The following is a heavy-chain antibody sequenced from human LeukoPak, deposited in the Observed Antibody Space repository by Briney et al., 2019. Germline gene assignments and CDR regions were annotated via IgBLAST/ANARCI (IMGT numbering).Heavy chain of an antibody. CDR2: ISYDGSTK. Sequence: GGSLRLSCAASGFTFSSYGMHWVRQAPGKGLEWVAVISYDGSTKYYTSSVKGRFTISRDNSKNTLYLQMNSLRAEDTAVYYCAKEGVRGYSYGYGTRNKWFDFWGQGTLVTVSS. D-gene: IGHD5-18*01. CDR1: GFTFSSYG. CDR3: AKEGVRGYSYGYGTRNKWFDF. J-gene: IGHJ5*01. V-gene: IGHV3-30*18.